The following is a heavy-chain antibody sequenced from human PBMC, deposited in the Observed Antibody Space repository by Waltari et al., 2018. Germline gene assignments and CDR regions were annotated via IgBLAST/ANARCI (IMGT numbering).Heavy chain of an antibody. CDR1: GYTFTGYY. Sequence: QVQLVQSGAEVKKPGASVKVSCKASGYTFTGYYMHWVRQAPGQGLEWMGRINPNRGGTNNAQKFQGRVTMTRDTSISTAYMELSRLRSDDTAVYYCATLAAGVDYWGQGTLVTVSS. V-gene: IGHV1-2*06. J-gene: IGHJ4*02. CDR3: ATLAAGVDY. CDR2: INPNRGGT. D-gene: IGHD6-13*01.